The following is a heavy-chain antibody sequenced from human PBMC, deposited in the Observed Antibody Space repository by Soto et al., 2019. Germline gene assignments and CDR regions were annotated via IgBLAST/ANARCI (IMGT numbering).Heavy chain of an antibody. V-gene: IGHV1-18*04. CDR3: AREVAGVYYYYGMDV. Sequence: ASVKVSCKASGYTFTSYGISWVRQAPGQGLEWMGWISAYNGNTNYAQKLQGRVTMTTDTSTSTAYMELRSLRSDDTAVYYCAREVAGVYYYYGMDVWRPGTTVTVSS. CDR1: GYTFTSYG. CDR2: ISAYNGNT. D-gene: IGHD6-19*01. J-gene: IGHJ6*02.